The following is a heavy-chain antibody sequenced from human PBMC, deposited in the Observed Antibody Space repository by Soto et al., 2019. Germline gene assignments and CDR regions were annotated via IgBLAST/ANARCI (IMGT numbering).Heavy chain of an antibody. V-gene: IGHV3-9*01. CDR1: GFTFDDYA. CDR3: AKDSIPRPWLYGMDV. CDR2: ISWNSGSI. J-gene: IGHJ6*02. Sequence: EVQLVESGGGLVQPGRSLRLSCAASGFTFDDYAMHWVRQAPGKGLEWVSGISWNSGSIGYAVSVKGRFTISRDNAKNSLHLDMYSLRAEDTALYYCAKDSIPRPWLYGMDVWGQGTTVTVSS. D-gene: IGHD5-12*01.